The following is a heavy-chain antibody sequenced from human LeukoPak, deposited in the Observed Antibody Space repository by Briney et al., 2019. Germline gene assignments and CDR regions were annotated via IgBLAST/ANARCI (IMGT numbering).Heavy chain of an antibody. Sequence: PSETLSLTCAVYGGSFSGYYWSWIRQPPGKGLEWIGEINHSESTNNNPSLKSRVTISVDTSKNQFSLKLSSVTAADAAVYYCARASARVSSTDYWGQGTLVTVSS. V-gene: IGHV4-34*01. D-gene: IGHD3-16*01. CDR1: GGSFSGYY. CDR3: ARASARVSSTDY. J-gene: IGHJ4*02. CDR2: INHSEST.